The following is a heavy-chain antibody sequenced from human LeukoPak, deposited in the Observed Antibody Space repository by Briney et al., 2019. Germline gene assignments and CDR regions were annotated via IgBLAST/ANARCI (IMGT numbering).Heavy chain of an antibody. D-gene: IGHD3-22*01. CDR3: ARASYPPDYYDSSGYYLGGYYFDY. V-gene: IGHV4-34*01. CDR1: GGSFSGYY. Sequence: SETLSLTCAVYGGSFSGYYWSWIRQTPGKGLEWIGEINHSGSTNYNPSLKSRVTISVDTSKNQFSLKLSSVTAADTAVYYCARASYPPDYYDSSGYYLGGYYFDYWGQGTLVTVSS. CDR2: INHSGST. J-gene: IGHJ4*02.